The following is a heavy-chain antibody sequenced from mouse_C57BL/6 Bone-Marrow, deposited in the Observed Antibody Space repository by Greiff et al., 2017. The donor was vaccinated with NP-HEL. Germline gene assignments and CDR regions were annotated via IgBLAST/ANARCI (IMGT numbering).Heavy chain of an antibody. CDR1: GFTFSDYG. CDR3: GRGNSAWFAY. J-gene: IGHJ3*01. Sequence: EVKVEESGGGLVKPGGSLKLSCAASGFTFSDYGMHWVRQAPEKGLEWVAYISSGSSTIYYADTVKGRFTISRDNAKNTLFRQMTSLRSEDTAMYYCGRGNSAWFAYWGQGTLVTVSA. V-gene: IGHV5-17*01. D-gene: IGHD2-1*01. CDR2: ISSGSSTI.